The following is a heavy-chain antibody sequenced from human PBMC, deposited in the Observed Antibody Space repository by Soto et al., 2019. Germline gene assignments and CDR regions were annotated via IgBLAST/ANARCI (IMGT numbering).Heavy chain of an antibody. J-gene: IGHJ5*01. D-gene: IGHD2-2*01. CDR3: ARDRSPGSTSWYDF. CDR1: GDSVSSPTAA. CDR2: TYYTSRWYN. Sequence: SQSRSPTCAISGDSVSSPTAAWNWIRLSPSRGLEWLGRTYYTSRWYNDYAVLVVSRISINPDTSKNQFSLQLNSVTSEDTAVYYCARDRSPGSTSWYDFWGQGTLVTVSS. V-gene: IGHV6-1*01.